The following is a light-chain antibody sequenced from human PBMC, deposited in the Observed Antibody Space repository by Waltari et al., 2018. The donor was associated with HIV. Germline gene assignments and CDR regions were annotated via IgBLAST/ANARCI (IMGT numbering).Light chain of an antibody. V-gene: IGLV3-1*01. J-gene: IGLJ3*02. CDR1: ISGGQH. CDR2: QDN. CDR3: QVWDSNTYVT. Sequence: SSDLTQPHSVSVSPGQTASIPCSGDISGGQHACWYQKKPGRSPVLVIYQDNKRPSGIPERFSGSNSGDTATLTISGTQAMDEADYYCQVWDSNTYVTFGGGTKLTVL.